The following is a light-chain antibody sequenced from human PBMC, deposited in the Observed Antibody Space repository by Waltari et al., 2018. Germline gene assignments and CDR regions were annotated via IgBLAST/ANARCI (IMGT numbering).Light chain of an antibody. Sequence: QSALTPPASVSGSPGPSIPIPLTATSSDFGSYNLVPWYQQHPGKAPKPMIYEGSKRPSGVSNRFSGSKSGNTASLTISGLQAEDEADYYCCSYAGGSTYVFGTGTKVTVL. CDR2: EGS. CDR3: CSYAGGSTYV. CDR1: SSDFGSYNL. J-gene: IGLJ1*01. V-gene: IGLV2-23*01.